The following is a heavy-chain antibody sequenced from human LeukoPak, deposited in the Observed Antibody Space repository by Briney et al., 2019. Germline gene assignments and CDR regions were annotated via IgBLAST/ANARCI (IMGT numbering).Heavy chain of an antibody. CDR1: GGSFSGYY. V-gene: IGHV4-34*09. Sequence: PSETLSLTCAVYGGSFSGYYWSWIRQPPGKGLEWIGEINHSGSTYYNPSLKSRVTISVDTSKNQFSLKLSSVTAADTAVYYCARAGRSSGYYSSWFDPWGQGTLVTVSS. D-gene: IGHD3-22*01. J-gene: IGHJ5*02. CDR3: ARAGRSSGYYSSWFDP. CDR2: INHSGST.